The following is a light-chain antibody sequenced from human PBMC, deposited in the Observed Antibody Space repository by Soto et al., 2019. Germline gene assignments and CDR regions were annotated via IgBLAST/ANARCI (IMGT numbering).Light chain of an antibody. CDR2: GAS. CDR3: QLYGSSPRFT. Sequence: ETLLTQSPGTLSLSPGERATLACRASQSVSSRYLAWYQQKPGQAPRLLIYGASSRATGIPDRFSGSGSGTDFTLTISRLEPEDFAVYFCQLYGSSPRFTFGPGTRVDIK. V-gene: IGKV3-20*01. CDR1: QSVSSRY. J-gene: IGKJ3*01.